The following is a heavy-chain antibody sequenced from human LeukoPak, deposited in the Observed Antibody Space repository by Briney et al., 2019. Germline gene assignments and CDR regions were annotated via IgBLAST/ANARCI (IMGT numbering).Heavy chain of an antibody. V-gene: IGHV1-46*01. J-gene: IGHJ4*02. D-gene: IGHD6-19*01. CDR3: ARDWGLTNISSGWYYFDY. CDR2: VNPSGGST. Sequence: ASVKVSCKESGYTFTSYYMHWVRQAPGQGLEWMGIVNPSGGSTSYAQKFQGRVTMTRDTSTSTVYMELSSLRSEDTAVYYCARDWGLTNISSGWYYFDYWGQGTLVTVSS. CDR1: GYTFTSYY.